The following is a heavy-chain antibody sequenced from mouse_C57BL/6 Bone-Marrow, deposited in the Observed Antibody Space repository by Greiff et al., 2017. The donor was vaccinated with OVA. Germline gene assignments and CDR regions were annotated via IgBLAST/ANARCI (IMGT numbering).Heavy chain of an antibody. V-gene: IGHV1-81*01. CDR1: GYTFTSYG. D-gene: IGHD1-1*01. CDR2: IYPRSGNT. J-gene: IGHJ3*01. CDR3: ARPLYYGSRGFAY. Sequence: VQLQQSGAELARPGASVKLSCKASGYTFTSYGISWVKQRTGQGLEWIGEIYPRSGNTYYNEKFKGKATLTADKSSSTAYMELRSLTSEDSAVYFCARPLYYGSRGFAYWGQGTLVTVSA.